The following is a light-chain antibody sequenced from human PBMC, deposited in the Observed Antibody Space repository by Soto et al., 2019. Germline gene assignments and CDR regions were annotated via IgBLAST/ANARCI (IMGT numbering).Light chain of an antibody. CDR1: QSISVW. J-gene: IGKJ1*01. CDR3: QKYNTYWWT. V-gene: IGKV1-5*03. CDR2: QAS. Sequence: DIQMTHSPSTLSASVGYIVTITFRASQSISVWLAWYQQKPGKAPNLLIYQASRLESGVPSRFSGSGSGTEFTLTISSLQPADFATYYCQKYNTYWWTFGQGTKVDIK.